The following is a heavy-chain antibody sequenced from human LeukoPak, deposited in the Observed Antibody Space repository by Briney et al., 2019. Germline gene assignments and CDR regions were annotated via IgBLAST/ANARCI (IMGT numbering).Heavy chain of an antibody. CDR1: GFTVNSNY. CDR2: IYSDGDT. D-gene: IGHD1-26*01. CDR3: ARGREGYFFDC. J-gene: IGHJ4*02. V-gene: IGHV3-53*01. Sequence: GGSLRLSCAASGFTVNSNYMSWVRQAPGKGLEWVSIIYSDGDTYYAGSVKGRFTISRDNSKNTLFLQMNSLRAEDTAVYYCARGREGYFFDCWGQGTLVTVSS.